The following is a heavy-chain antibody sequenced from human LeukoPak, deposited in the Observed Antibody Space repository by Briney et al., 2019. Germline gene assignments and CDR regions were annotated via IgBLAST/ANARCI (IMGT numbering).Heavy chain of an antibody. CDR3: ARDLDYFDSSGSHRRRNYFDY. D-gene: IGHD3-22*01. CDR1: GLSVSTNY. V-gene: IGHV3-53*01. Sequence: GGSLRLSCAASGLSVSTNYMTWVRQAPGKGLEWVSIIHSDGSTYYADSVKGRFTISRDNYKNTLYLQMNSLRGEDTAMYYCARDLDYFDSSGSHRRRNYFDYWGQGTLVTVSS. CDR2: IHSDGST. J-gene: IGHJ4*02.